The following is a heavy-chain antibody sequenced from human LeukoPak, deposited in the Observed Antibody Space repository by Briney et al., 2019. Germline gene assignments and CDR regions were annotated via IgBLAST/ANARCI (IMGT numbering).Heavy chain of an antibody. J-gene: IGHJ6*02. Sequence: TGGSLRLSCAASGFTVSSNYMSWVRQAPGKGLEWVSVIYSGGSTYYADSVKGRFTISRDNSKNTLYLQMNSLRAEDTAVYYCARDSVAAAGQNYYYYGMDVWGQGTTVIVSS. CDR3: ARDSVAAAGQNYYYYGMDV. CDR2: IYSGGST. CDR1: GFTVSSNY. V-gene: IGHV3-53*01. D-gene: IGHD6-13*01.